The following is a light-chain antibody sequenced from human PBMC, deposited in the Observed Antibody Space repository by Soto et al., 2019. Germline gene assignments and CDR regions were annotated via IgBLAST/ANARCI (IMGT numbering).Light chain of an antibody. Sequence: QSALTQPPSASGSPGQSVTISCTGTSSDVGGYNYVSWYQQYSGKAPKLMIYEVNKRPSGVPDRFSGSKSGNTASLTVSGLQAEDEADYYCSSYVGSNNPIFGGGTKLTVL. V-gene: IGLV2-8*01. CDR3: SSYVGSNNPI. CDR2: EVN. J-gene: IGLJ2*01. CDR1: SSDVGGYNY.